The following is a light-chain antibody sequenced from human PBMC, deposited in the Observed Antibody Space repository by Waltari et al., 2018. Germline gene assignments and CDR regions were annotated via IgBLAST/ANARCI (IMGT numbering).Light chain of an antibody. J-gene: IGLJ2*01. Sequence: SYELSQPPSESVSPGQTAVISCSGAELGNKFVWWYQQKPGQSLVLVLYQDDKRPSGIPERFSGSNAGTRATLIIVGTQPMDEADYYCQAWDRTTAVFGGGTKLTVL. CDR2: QDD. V-gene: IGLV3-1*01. CDR1: ELGNKF. CDR3: QAWDRTTAV.